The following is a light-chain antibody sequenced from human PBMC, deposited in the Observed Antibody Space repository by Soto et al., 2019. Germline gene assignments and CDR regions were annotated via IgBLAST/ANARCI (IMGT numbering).Light chain of an antibody. CDR3: SSYTSRSTLG. J-gene: IGLJ2*01. CDR1: SSDVGGYNY. V-gene: IGLV2-14*03. CDR2: DVS. Sequence: QSALTQPASVSGSPGQSITISCTGTSSDVGGYNYVSWYQQHPGKAHKVMIYDVSNRPSGVSNRFSGSKSGNTASLTISGPQAEDEADYYCSSYTSRSTLGFGGGTKVTVL.